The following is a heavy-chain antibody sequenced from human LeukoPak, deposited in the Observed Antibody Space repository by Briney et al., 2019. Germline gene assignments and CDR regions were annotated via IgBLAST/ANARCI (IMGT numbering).Heavy chain of an antibody. CDR3: AKDAQYYDFWSGYYVDY. Sequence: PRGSLRLSCAASGFTFSSYAMSWVRQAPGKGLEWVSAISGSGGSTYYADSVKGRFTISRDNSKNTLYLQMNSLRAEDTAVYYCAKDAQYYDFWSGYYVDYWGQGTLVTVSS. J-gene: IGHJ4*02. V-gene: IGHV3-23*01. CDR2: ISGSGGST. CDR1: GFTFSSYA. D-gene: IGHD3-3*01.